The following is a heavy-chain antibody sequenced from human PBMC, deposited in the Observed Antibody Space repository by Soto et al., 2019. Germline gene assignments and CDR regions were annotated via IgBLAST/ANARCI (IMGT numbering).Heavy chain of an antibody. V-gene: IGHV2-5*02. J-gene: IGHJ4*02. CDR3: AYSPLGGFGDFTSFHS. CDR2: IFWDDDT. CDR1: GFSLSTSGMS. D-gene: IGHD4-17*01. Sequence: QITLKESGPTMVEPTQTLTLTCTFSGFSLSTSGMSVAWIRQPPGKALEWLALIFWDDDTRYSPSLRNRLTITKDTFRNYVVLTMTSMGPADTATFYCAYSPLGGFGDFTSFHSWGPGALVTVSS.